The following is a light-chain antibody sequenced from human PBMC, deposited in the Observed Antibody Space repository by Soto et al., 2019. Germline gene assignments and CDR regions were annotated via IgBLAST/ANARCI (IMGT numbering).Light chain of an antibody. V-gene: IGKV3-15*01. CDR2: GAS. CDR1: QSVITN. Sequence: ELVMTQSPATLSASPGERATLSCRASQSVITNVAWYQQKPGQAPRLLIYGASTRATGIPARFSGSGSGTEFTLTISSLQSEDFAVYYCQHYNNWPMYTFGQGTKVEIK. CDR3: QHYNNWPMYT. J-gene: IGKJ2*01.